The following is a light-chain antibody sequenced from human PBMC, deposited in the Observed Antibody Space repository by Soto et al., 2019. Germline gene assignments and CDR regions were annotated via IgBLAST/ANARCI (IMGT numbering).Light chain of an antibody. CDR1: QSVLYSSNNKNY. J-gene: IGKJ2*01. CDR2: WAS. CDR3: QQYESTPPT. V-gene: IGKV4-1*01. Sequence: DIVMTQSPDSLAVSLGERATINCKSSQSVLYSSNNKNYLAWYQQRPGQPPKLLIYWASTRESGVPDRFSGSGSGTDFTLTITILQAEDVADYYCQQYESTPPTFGQGTKLEIK.